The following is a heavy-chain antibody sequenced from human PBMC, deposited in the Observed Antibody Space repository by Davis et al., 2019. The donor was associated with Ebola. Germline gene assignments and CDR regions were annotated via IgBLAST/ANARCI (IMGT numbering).Heavy chain of an antibody. CDR1: GYTFTGYY. CDR3: ARASSNYYDSSGYYYMDNWFDP. D-gene: IGHD3-22*01. CDR2: INPNSGGT. J-gene: IGHJ5*02. V-gene: IGHV1-2*04. Sequence: AASVKVSCKASGYTFTGYYMHWVRQAPGQGLEWMGWINPNSGGTNYAQKFQGWVTMTRDTSISTAYMELSRLRSDDTAVYYCARASSNYYDSSGYYYMDNWFDPWGQGTLVTVSS.